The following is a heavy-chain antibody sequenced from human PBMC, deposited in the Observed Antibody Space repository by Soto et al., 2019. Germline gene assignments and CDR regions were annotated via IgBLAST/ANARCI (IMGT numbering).Heavy chain of an antibody. V-gene: IGHV2-5*02. CDR2: IYWDGDK. Sequence: QITLKESGPTLVKPKQTLTLTCTFSGFSLSASGGGVGWIRQSPGKALEWLALIYWDGDKRYSPSLKSRLTITKDTSKNQVDLTMTNMDPVDSATYYCAHTTVTMTVSRLDYFDFWGQGTLVTVSS. D-gene: IGHD4-17*01. CDR1: GFSLSASGGG. J-gene: IGHJ4*02. CDR3: AHTTVTMTVSRLDYFDF.